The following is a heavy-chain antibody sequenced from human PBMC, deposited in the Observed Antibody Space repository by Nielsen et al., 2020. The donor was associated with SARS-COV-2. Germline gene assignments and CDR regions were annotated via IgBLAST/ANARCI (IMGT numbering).Heavy chain of an antibody. J-gene: IGHJ4*02. CDR3: ARDLAVAGNGADY. CDR2: IYHRGST. CDR1: GDSISSQTW. Sequence: SQTLSLTCGVFGDSISSQTWWSWVRQPPGKGLEWIGEIYHRGSTNYSPSLKTRVTISVDKSKNQFSLELRSVTAADTAVYYCARDLAVAGNGADYWGQGTLVTVSS. D-gene: IGHD6-19*01. V-gene: IGHV4-4*02.